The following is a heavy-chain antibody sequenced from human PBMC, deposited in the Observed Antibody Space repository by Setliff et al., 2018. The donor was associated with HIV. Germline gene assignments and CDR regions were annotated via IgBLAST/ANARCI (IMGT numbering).Heavy chain of an antibody. Sequence: SVKVSCKASGFTFTSSAMQWVRQARGQRLEWIGWIVVGSGNTNYAQKFQERVTIARDMSTSTAYMELSSLRSEDTAVYYCAADSFVGSITIFGAGAFDIWGQGTMVTVS. D-gene: IGHD3-3*01. CDR3: AADSFVGSITIFGAGAFDI. CDR2: IVVGSGNT. J-gene: IGHJ3*02. CDR1: GFTFTSSA. V-gene: IGHV1-58*02.